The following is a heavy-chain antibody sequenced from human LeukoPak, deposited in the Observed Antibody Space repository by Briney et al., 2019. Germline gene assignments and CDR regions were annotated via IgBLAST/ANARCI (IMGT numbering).Heavy chain of an antibody. V-gene: IGHV3-30*18. CDR1: GFTFSSYG. J-gene: IGHJ4*02. Sequence: PGGSLRLSCAASGFTFSSYGMHWVRQAPGKGLEWVAVISYDGSNKYYADSVKGRFTISRDNSKNTLYLQMNSLRAEDTAVYYCAKGPNPRWIRGVIILLDYWGQGTLVTVSS. D-gene: IGHD3-10*01. CDR3: AKGPNPRWIRGVIILLDY. CDR2: ISYDGSNK.